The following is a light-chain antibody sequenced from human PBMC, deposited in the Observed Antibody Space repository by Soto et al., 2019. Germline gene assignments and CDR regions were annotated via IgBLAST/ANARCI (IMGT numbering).Light chain of an antibody. J-gene: IGKJ2*01. CDR3: QQYNDSFRYT. CDR1: QSISAW. Sequence: DIQMPQSPSSLSASAGAIVTITCRASQSISAWLAWYQQQPGTAPKLLIYAASNLETGVPSRFSGSRAGTEFTLTVSSLQTDDFATYYCQQYNDSFRYTFGQGTKVDIK. V-gene: IGKV1-5*03. CDR2: AAS.